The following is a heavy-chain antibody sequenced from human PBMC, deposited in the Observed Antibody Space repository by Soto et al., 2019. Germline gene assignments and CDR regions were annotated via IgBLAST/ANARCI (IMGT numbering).Heavy chain of an antibody. V-gene: IGHV4-39*01. CDR2: IYYSGST. Sequence: SETLSLTCTVSGGSISSSSYYWGWIRQPPGKGLEWIGSIYYSGSTYYNPSLKSRVTISVDTSKNQFSLKLSPVTAADTAVYYCAKHLQYDSGWPLHYWGQGTLVTVSS. CDR3: AKHLQYDSGWPLHY. CDR1: GGSISSSSYY. J-gene: IGHJ4*02. D-gene: IGHD6-19*01.